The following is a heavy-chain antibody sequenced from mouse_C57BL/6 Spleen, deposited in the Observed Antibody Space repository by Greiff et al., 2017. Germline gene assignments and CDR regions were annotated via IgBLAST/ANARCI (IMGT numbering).Heavy chain of an antibody. J-gene: IGHJ3*01. V-gene: IGHV10-1*01. CDR3: GRHDGTGFAY. Sequence: EVQLVESGGGLVQPKGSLKLSCAASGFSFNTYAMNWVRQAPGKGLEWVARICRKSNNYATYYAVSVKARFTISRDDSESTLYLQMNNLKTGDTTMDYCGRHDGTGFAYWGDGTLVTESA. CDR1: GFSFNTYA. CDR2: ICRKSNNYAT. D-gene: IGHD2-3*01.